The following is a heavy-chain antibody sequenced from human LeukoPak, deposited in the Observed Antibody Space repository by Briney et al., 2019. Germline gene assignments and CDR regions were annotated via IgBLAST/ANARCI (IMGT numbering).Heavy chain of an antibody. Sequence: PGGSLRLSCAASGFTFSTYAMSWVRQAPGKGLEWVSAISGSGGSTYYADSVKGRFTISRDNSKNTLYLQMNSLRAEDTAVYYCARVNLGYDGSAYSGTFYYYYSMDVWGNGTTVTISS. CDR1: GFTFSTYA. CDR3: ARVNLGYDGSAYSGTFYYYYSMDV. D-gene: IGHD3-22*01. CDR2: ISGSGGST. V-gene: IGHV3-23*01. J-gene: IGHJ6*03.